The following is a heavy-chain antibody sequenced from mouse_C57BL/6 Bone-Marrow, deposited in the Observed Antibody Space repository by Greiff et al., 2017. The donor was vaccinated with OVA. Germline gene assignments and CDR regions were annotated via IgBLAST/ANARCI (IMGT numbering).Heavy chain of an antibody. V-gene: IGHV1-19*01. CDR3: ARGRIYYDYEGAY. CDR2: INPYNGGT. D-gene: IGHD2-4*01. J-gene: IGHJ3*01. Sequence: EVQLQQSGPVLVKPGASVKMSCKASGYTFTDYYMNWVKQSHGKSLEWIGVINPYNGGTSYNQKFKGKATLTVDKSSSTAYMELNSLTSEDSAVYYCARGRIYYDYEGAYWGQGTLVTVSA. CDR1: GYTFTDYY.